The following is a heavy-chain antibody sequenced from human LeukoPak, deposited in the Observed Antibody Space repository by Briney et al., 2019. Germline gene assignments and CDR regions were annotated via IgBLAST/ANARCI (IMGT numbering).Heavy chain of an antibody. J-gene: IGHJ5*02. V-gene: IGHV3-23*01. CDR3: AKGGSGYFLDL. CDR2: ISNDGGGT. D-gene: IGHD2/OR15-2a*01. CDR1: GFIFNNFG. Sequence: GGSLRLSCAASGFIFNNFGLIWVRQAPGKGLEWVSAISNDGGGTTYADFVKGRFTISRDNSRNTLFLQMNSLRAEDTALYYCAKGGSGYFLDLWGQGTLVTVSS.